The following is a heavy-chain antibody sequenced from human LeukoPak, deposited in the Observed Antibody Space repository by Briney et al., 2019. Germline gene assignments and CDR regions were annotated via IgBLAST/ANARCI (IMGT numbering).Heavy chain of an antibody. CDR2: INHSGST. Sequence: SETLSLTCAVYGGSFSGYYWSWIRQPPGKGLEWIGEINHSGSTNYNPSLKSRVTISVDTSKNQFSLKLSSVTAADTAVYYCARVMWGSYRLLDYRGQGTLVTVSS. D-gene: IGHD3-16*02. CDR3: ARVMWGSYRLLDY. V-gene: IGHV4-34*01. J-gene: IGHJ4*02. CDR1: GGSFSGYY.